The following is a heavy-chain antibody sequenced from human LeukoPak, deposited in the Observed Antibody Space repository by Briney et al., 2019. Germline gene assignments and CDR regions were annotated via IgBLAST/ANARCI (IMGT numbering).Heavy chain of an antibody. CDR3: ARDNYYSIDY. V-gene: IGHV3-74*01. Sequence: AGGSLRLSCGASGFTFSRTGMHWVRQAPGKGLVCVSRINSDGTSTVYADSVKGRFTISRDNAKNTVYLQMSGLGVDDTAVYYCARDNYYSIDYWGQGTLVTVSS. J-gene: IGHJ4*02. D-gene: IGHD1-26*01. CDR1: GFTFSRTG. CDR2: INSDGTST.